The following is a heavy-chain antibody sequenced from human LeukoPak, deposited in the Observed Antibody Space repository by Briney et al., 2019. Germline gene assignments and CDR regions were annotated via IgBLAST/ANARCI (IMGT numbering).Heavy chain of an antibody. J-gene: IGHJ6*02. CDR2: IDYSGST. V-gene: IGHV4-59*01. D-gene: IGHD2-21*01. CDR3: ARITFVVEGYGMDV. CDR1: GGSIRSYF. Sequence: SETLSLTCSVSGGSIRSYFWTWIRQPPGKGLEWIGHIDYSGSTNYNPSLKSRLTISLDTSKNQFSLKLTSVTAADTAVYYCARITFVVEGYGMDVWGQGTTVTVSS.